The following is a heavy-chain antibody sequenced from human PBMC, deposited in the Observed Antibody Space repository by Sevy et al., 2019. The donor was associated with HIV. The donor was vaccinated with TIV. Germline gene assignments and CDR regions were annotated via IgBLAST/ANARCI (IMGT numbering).Heavy chain of an antibody. CDR3: TRWSGSQSIFDY. D-gene: IGHD1-26*01. CDR2: FKSKIHGGTT. Sequence: GGSLRLSCTASGFIFGDYGMSWVRQAPGKGLEWIAFFKSKIHGGTTENAASVKGRFTISEDDSKNIVYLQMSNLKTEDTAVYYCTRWSGSQSIFDYWGQGTLVTVSS. CDR1: GFIFGDYG. V-gene: IGHV3-49*04. J-gene: IGHJ4*02.